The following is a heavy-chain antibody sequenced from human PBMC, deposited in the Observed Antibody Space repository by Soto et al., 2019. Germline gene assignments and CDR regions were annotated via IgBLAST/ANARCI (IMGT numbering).Heavy chain of an antibody. J-gene: IGHJ6*03. Sequence: SETLSLTCAVYGGSFSGYYWSWIRQPPGKGLEWIGEINHSGSTNYNPSLKSRVTISVDTSKNQFSLKLSSVTAADTAVYYCARMGPTRITIFGVVITYYYYYYMDVWGKGTTVTVS. CDR2: INHSGST. CDR3: ARMGPTRITIFGVVITYYYYYYMDV. D-gene: IGHD3-3*01. CDR1: GGSFSGYY. V-gene: IGHV4-34*01.